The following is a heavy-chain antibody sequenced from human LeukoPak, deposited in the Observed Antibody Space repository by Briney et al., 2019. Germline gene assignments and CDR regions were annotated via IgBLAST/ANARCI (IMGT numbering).Heavy chain of an antibody. CDR1: GYSFTSYW. D-gene: IGHD1-14*01. V-gene: IGHV5-51*01. CDR2: IYPGYSDT. Sequence: GESLKISCKGSGYSFTSYWIGWVRQMPGKGLEWMGIIYPGYSDTRYSPSFQGQVTISVDKSISPAYLQWSSLKASDTAMYYCAGLPHRYFDFWGQGTLVTVSS. CDR3: AGLPHRYFDF. J-gene: IGHJ4*02.